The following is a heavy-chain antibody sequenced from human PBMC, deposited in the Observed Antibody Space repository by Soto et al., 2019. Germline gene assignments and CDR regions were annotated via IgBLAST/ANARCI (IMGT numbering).Heavy chain of an antibody. J-gene: IGHJ6*02. V-gene: IGHV3-74*01. CDR2: INSDGTTT. CDR3: ATDGSYAQHV. CDR1: GFTFSNTW. Sequence: SLRLSCAASGFTFSNTWIHWVRQAPGKGLVWVSHINSDGTTTTYADSVKGRFTISRDNAKNTVHLQMNSLRAEDTAVYYCATDGSYAQHVWGQGTTVTVSS. D-gene: IGHD2-2*01.